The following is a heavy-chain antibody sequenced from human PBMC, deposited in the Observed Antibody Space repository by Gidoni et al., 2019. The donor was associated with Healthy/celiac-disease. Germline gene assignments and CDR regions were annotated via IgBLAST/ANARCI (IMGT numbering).Heavy chain of an antibody. Sequence: EVQLLVSGGGLVQPGGSLRLSCAASGFTFSSYAMSWVRQAPGKGLEWVSAMSGSGGSTYYAASVKGRFTISRDNSKNTLYLQMNSLRAEDTAVYYCAKGMTTYYYYMDVWGKGTTVTVSS. CDR3: AKGMTTYYYYMDV. J-gene: IGHJ6*03. CDR2: MSGSGGST. D-gene: IGHD4-17*01. V-gene: IGHV3-23*01. CDR1: GFTFSSYA.